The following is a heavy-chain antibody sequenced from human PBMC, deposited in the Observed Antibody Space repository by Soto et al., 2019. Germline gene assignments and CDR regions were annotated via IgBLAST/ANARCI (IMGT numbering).Heavy chain of an antibody. CDR1: GFTFSSYA. V-gene: IGHV3-30-3*01. J-gene: IGHJ4*02. CDR3: ARDRIAVAGTESDY. D-gene: IGHD6-19*01. CDR2: ISYDGSNK. Sequence: QVQLVESGGGVVQPGRSLRLSCAASGFTFSSYAMHWVRQAPGKGLEWVAVISYDGSNKYYADSVKGRFTISRDNSKNTLYLQMNSLRAEDTAVYYCARDRIAVAGTESDYWGQGTLVTVSS.